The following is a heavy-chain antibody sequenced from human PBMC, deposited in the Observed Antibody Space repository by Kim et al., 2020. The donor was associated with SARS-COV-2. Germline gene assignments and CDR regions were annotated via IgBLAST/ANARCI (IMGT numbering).Heavy chain of an antibody. Sequence: GGSLRLSCAASGFTFSSYAMHWVRQAPGKGLEWVAVISYDGSNKYYADSVKGRFTISRDNSKNTLYLQMNSLRAEDTAVYYCARDHYPWANYYYYYGMDVWGQGTTVTVSS. CDR3: ARDHYPWANYYYYYGMDV. J-gene: IGHJ6*02. CDR1: GFTFSSYA. D-gene: IGHD3-10*01. CDR2: ISYDGSNK. V-gene: IGHV3-30*04.